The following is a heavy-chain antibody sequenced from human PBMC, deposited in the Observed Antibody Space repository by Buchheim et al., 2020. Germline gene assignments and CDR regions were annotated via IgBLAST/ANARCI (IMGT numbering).Heavy chain of an antibody. Sequence: QVHLVQSGAEVKKPGASVRVSCKASGNTFSSHHVHWVRQAPGQGLEWLGIRDPGGGSTIKAQNFQGRVTMTRDTSTSTVYMELSSLTSDDTAVYFCARGADSATFYPPDYWGQGTL. CDR1: GNTFSSHH. V-gene: IGHV1-46*03. J-gene: IGHJ4*02. D-gene: IGHD1-26*01. CDR3: ARGADSATFYPPDY. CDR2: RDPGGGST.